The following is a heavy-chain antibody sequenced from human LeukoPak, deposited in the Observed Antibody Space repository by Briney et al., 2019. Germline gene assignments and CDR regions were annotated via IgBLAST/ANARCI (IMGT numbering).Heavy chain of an antibody. Sequence: GASVKVSCKVSGYTLTELSMHWVRQAPGKGLEWMGGFDPEDGETIYAQKFQGRVTMTEDTSTDTAYMELSSLRSEDTAVYYCATARVLLWFGESSCALDYWDQGTLVTVSS. CDR2: FDPEDGET. D-gene: IGHD3-10*01. V-gene: IGHV1-24*01. CDR3: ATARVLLWFGESSCALDY. J-gene: IGHJ4*02. CDR1: GYTLTELS.